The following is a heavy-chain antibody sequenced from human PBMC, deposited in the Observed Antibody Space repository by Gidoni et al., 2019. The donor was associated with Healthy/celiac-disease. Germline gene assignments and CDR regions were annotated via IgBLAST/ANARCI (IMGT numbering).Heavy chain of an antibody. D-gene: IGHD6-19*01. CDR2: IIPILGIA. CDR3: ASHQQWQADIILDY. J-gene: IGHJ4*02. Sequence: QVQLVQSGAEVKKPGSSVKVSCKASGGTFSSYAISWVRQAPGQGLEWMGRIIPILGIANYAQKFQGRVTITADKSTSTAYMELSSLRSEDTAVYYCASHQQWQADIILDYWGQGTLVTVSS. CDR1: GGTFSSYA. V-gene: IGHV1-69*04.